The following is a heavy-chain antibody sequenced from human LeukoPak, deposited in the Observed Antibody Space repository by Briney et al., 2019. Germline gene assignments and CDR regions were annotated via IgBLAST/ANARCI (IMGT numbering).Heavy chain of an antibody. Sequence: SETLSLTCTVSGGSIRNYFWSWIRQPPGKGLEWIGYINYSGGTNYNPFLKSRVTISVDTSKDQFSLKLNSVTAADTAVYYCARDGGRYRNDAFDFWGQGTVVTVSS. CDR3: ARDGGRYRNDAFDF. V-gene: IGHV4-59*01. D-gene: IGHD1-26*01. CDR1: GGSIRNYF. CDR2: INYSGGT. J-gene: IGHJ3*01.